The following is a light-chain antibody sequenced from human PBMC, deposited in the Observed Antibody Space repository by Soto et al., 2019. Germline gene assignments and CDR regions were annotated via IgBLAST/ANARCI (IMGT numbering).Light chain of an antibody. Sequence: EIVLTQSPGTLSLSPGESATLSCRASQRIGSSYLAWYLQKPGQAPRLLIYGASSRATGIPDRFSGSGSGTDFALTISRLEPEEFAVYYCQQYGTSLLTIGPVTTVDIK. CDR1: QRIGSSY. CDR2: GAS. J-gene: IGKJ3*01. V-gene: IGKV3-20*01. CDR3: QQYGTSLLT.